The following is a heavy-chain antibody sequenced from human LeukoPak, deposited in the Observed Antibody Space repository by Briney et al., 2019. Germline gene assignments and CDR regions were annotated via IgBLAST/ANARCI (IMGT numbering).Heavy chain of an antibody. CDR1: GGTFSSYA. CDR3: ARLGGATGTEGY. D-gene: IGHD6-13*01. J-gene: IGHJ4*02. V-gene: IGHV1-69*05. Sequence: GASVKVSCKASGGTFSSYAISWVRQAPGQGLEWMAGIIRIFGTANYAQRFQGRVTITTDESTSTAYMELSSLTSEDTAVYYCARLGGATGTEGYWGQGTLVTVSS. CDR2: IIRIFGTA.